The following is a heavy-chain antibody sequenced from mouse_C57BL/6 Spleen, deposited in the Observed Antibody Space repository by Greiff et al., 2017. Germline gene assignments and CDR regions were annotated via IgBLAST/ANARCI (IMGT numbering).Heavy chain of an antibody. CDR1: GFTFSDYY. J-gene: IGHJ1*03. D-gene: IGHD2-4*01. Sequence: EVNLVESEGGLVQPGSSMKLSCTASGFTFSDYYMAWVRQVPEKGLEWVANINYDGSSTYYLDSLKSRFIISRDNAKNILYLQMSSLKSEDTATYYGARYDYDIPWYFDVWGTGTTVTVSS. V-gene: IGHV5-16*01. CDR3: ARYDYDIPWYFDV. CDR2: INYDGSST.